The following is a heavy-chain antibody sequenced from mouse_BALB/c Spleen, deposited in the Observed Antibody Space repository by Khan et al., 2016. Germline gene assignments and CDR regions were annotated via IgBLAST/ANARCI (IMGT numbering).Heavy chain of an antibody. CDR2: ISTGDST. CDR3: AREDYGNYGDYFDY. D-gene: IGHD2-1*01. V-gene: IGHV5-6-5*01. J-gene: IGHJ2*01. Sequence: EVQLQESGGGLVKPGGSLKLSCAASGFTFRNYAMSWVRQTPEKRLEWVASISTGDSTYYGDCVKGRFTISRDNARNILYLQMSSLRSEDTAMFYCAREDYGNYGDYFDYWGQGTTLTVSS. CDR1: GFTFRNYA.